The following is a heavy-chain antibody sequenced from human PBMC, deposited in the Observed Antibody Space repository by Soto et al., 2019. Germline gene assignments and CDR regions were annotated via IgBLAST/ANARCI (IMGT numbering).Heavy chain of an antibody. CDR3: ARGLNYDILTGYPG. CDR1: GYTFTGYY. D-gene: IGHD3-9*01. V-gene: IGHV1-8*02. Sequence: ASVKVSCKASGYTFTGYYMHWVRQATGQGLEWMGWMNPNSGNTGYAQKFQGRVTMTRNTSISTAYMELSSLRSEDTAVYYCARGLNYDILTGYPGWGQGTLVTVSS. J-gene: IGHJ4*02. CDR2: MNPNSGNT.